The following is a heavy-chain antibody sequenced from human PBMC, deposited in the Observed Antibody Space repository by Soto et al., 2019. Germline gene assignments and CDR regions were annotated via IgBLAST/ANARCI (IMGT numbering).Heavy chain of an antibody. CDR1: GFTFSNAW. D-gene: IGHD3-22*01. Sequence: EVQLVESGGGLVKPGGSLRLSCAASGFTFSNAWMNWVRQAPGKGLEWVGRIKSKTDGGTTDYAATVKGRFTISRDDSKNTLYLQMNSLKTEDTAVYYCTTTSPSDSSGYNFDYWGQGTLVTVSS. CDR3: TTTSPSDSSGYNFDY. CDR2: IKSKTDGGTT. J-gene: IGHJ4*02. V-gene: IGHV3-15*07.